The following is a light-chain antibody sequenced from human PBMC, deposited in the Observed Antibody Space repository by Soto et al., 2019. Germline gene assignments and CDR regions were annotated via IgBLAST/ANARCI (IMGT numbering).Light chain of an antibody. V-gene: IGKV3-15*01. J-gene: IGKJ5*01. CDR2: GAS. Sequence: EIVMTQSPATLSLSPGVGATLSXGASQSVSSNLAWYQQKPGQAPRLLIYGASTRATGIPARFSGSGSGTEFTLTISSLQSEDFAVYYCQQYNNWPITFGQGTRLEIK. CDR1: QSVSSN. CDR3: QQYNNWPIT.